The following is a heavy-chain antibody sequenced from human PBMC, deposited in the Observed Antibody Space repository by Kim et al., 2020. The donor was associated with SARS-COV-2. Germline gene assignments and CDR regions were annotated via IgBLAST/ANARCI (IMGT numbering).Heavy chain of an antibody. CDR3: ARRCREGYNFCAFDI. V-gene: IGHV3-30*01. J-gene: IGHJ3*02. D-gene: IGHD5-12*01. Sequence: SRKGRITISEDNSKNTLYLPMNSLRAEDMAVYYCARRCREGYNFCAFDIWGQGTMVTVSS.